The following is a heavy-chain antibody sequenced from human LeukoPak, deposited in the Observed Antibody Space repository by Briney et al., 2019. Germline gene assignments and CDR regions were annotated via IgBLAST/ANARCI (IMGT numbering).Heavy chain of an antibody. CDR3: ARDLRYDSSGWAFDY. D-gene: IGHD3-22*01. Sequence: SETLSLTCAVYGGSFSGYYWSWIRQPPGKGLEWIGEINHSGSTNYNPSLKSRVTISVDTSKNQFSLKLSSVTAADTAVYYCARDLRYDSSGWAFDYWGQGTLVTVSS. J-gene: IGHJ4*02. V-gene: IGHV4-34*01. CDR2: INHSGST. CDR1: GGSFSGYY.